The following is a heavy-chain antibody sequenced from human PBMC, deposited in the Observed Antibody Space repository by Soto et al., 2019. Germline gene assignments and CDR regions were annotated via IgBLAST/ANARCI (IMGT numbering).Heavy chain of an antibody. CDR3: ARAMDYYGSGSYDVDY. CDR2: ISYDGSNK. D-gene: IGHD3-10*01. CDR1: GFTFSSYA. J-gene: IGHJ4*02. V-gene: IGHV3-30-3*01. Sequence: QVQLVESGGGVVQPGRSLRLSCAASGFTFSSYAMHWVRQAPGKGLEWVAVISYDGSNKYYADSVKGRFTISRDNSKNTLYLQMNSLRAEDTAVYYCARAMDYYGSGSYDVDYWGQGTLVTVSS.